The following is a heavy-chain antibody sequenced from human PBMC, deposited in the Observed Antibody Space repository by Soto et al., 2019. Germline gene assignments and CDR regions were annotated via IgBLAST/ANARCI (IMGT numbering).Heavy chain of an antibody. CDR3: ARRPSNPRYFQH. Sequence: QVQLQQWGAGLLKPSETLSLTCAVYGGSFSGYYWSWIRQPPGKGLEWIGEINHSGSTNYNPSLKSRVTISVDTSKNQFSLKLSSVTAADKAVYYCARRPSNPRYFQHWGQGTLVTVSS. CDR1: GGSFSGYY. CDR2: INHSGST. V-gene: IGHV4-34*01. J-gene: IGHJ1*01.